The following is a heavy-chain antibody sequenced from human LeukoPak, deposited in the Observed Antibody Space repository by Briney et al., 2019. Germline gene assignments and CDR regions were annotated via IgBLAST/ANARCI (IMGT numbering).Heavy chain of an antibody. CDR2: INPNSGDT. CDR1: GYTFIGYF. D-gene: IGHD6-13*01. V-gene: IGHV1-2*02. J-gene: IGHJ2*01. CDR3: ARDLGPITAPDWCFDL. Sequence: GASVKVSCKASGYTFIGYFIHWVRQAPGQGLEWMGWINPNSGDTNFPQKFQGRVTLTRDTSITTVYMELTSLTSDDTAVYYCARDLGPITAPDWCFDLWGRGTLVTVSS.